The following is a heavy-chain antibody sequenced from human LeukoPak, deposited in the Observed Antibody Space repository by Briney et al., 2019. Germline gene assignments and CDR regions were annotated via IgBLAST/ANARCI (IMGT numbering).Heavy chain of an antibody. CDR1: EFSVGSNY. CDR2: IYSGGST. V-gene: IGHV3-66*01. D-gene: IGHD6-13*01. J-gene: IGHJ4*02. Sequence: GGSLRLSCAASEFSVGSNYMTWVRQAPGKGLEWVSLIYSGGSTYYADSVKGRFTISRDNAKNSLYLQMNSLRAEDTAVYYCARTYSSSWYVSFDYWGQGTLVTVSS. CDR3: ARTYSSSWYVSFDY.